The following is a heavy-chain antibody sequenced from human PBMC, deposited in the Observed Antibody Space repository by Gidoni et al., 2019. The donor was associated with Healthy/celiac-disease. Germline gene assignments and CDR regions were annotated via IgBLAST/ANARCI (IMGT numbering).Heavy chain of an antibody. V-gene: IGHV3-23*01. CDR2: ISGSVGST. CDR1: GFTFSSYA. J-gene: IGHJ4*02. CDR3: AKDTSLWFRELSRY. Sequence: EVQLLASGGGLVQPGGSRRLACTASGFTFSSYAMSWVRQAPGKGLEWVSAISGSVGSTYYADSVKGRFTISRDNSKNTLYLQMNSLRAEDTAVYYCAKDTSLWFRELSRYWGQGTLVTVSS. D-gene: IGHD3-10*01.